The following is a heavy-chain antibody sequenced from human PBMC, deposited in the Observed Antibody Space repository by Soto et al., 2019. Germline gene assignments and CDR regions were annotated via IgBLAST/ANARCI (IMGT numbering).Heavy chain of an antibody. Sequence: QVQLVQSGAEVKKTGSSVKVSCKASGGTFSTYAISWVRQAPGQGLEWMGGIIPIFGTANNAQKFQDKVTITADESTSKDYRELNSRTSEHTSGYYCARTTYGSGSYYSDHFYYYYHRDVWGQGTTVTLSS. D-gene: IGHD3-10*01. CDR1: GGTFSTYA. J-gene: IGHJ6*02. V-gene: IGHV1-69*01. CDR3: ARTTYGSGSYYSDHFYYYYHRDV. CDR2: IIPIFGTA.